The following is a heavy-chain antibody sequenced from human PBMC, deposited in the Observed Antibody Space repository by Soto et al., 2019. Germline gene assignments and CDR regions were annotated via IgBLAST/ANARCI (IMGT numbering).Heavy chain of an antibody. V-gene: IGHV6-1*01. CDR3: ASHALAYSSSWPNWFDP. J-gene: IGHJ5*02. CDR2: TYYRSKWFN. Sequence: PSQTLSLTCAISGDSVSNNGAAWNWIRQSPSGGLEWLGRTYYRSKWFNDYAVSVKSRITISPDTSKNQFSLQLNAVTAADTAVNYCASHALAYSSSWPNWFDPWGQGTLVTVSS. CDR1: GDSVSNNGAA. D-gene: IGHD6-13*01.